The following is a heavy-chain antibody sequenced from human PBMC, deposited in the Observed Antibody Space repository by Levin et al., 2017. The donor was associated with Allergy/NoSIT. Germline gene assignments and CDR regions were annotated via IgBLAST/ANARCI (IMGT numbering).Heavy chain of an antibody. Sequence: SVKVSCKASGFTFTSSAVQWVRQARGQRLEWIGWIVVGSGNTNYAQKFQERVTITRDMSTSTAYMELSSLRSEDTAVYYCAAGGDSNYQITYWYFDLWGRGTLVTVSS. CDR1: GFTFTSSA. J-gene: IGHJ2*01. D-gene: IGHD4-11*01. V-gene: IGHV1-58*01. CDR3: AAGGDSNYQITYWYFDL. CDR2: IVVGSGNT.